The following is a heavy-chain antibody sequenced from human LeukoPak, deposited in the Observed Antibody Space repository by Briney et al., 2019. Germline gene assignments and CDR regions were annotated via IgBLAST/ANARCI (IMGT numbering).Heavy chain of an antibody. CDR3: ARDDIRGY. D-gene: IGHD2-15*01. Sequence: GGSLRLSCAASGFTFSSYSMNWVRQAPGKGLEWVSSISSSSSYIYYADSVKGRFTISRDNSKNTLYLQMNSLRAEDTAVYFCARDDIRGYWGQGTLVTVSS. CDR1: GFTFSSYS. J-gene: IGHJ4*02. V-gene: IGHV3-21*01. CDR2: ISSSSSYI.